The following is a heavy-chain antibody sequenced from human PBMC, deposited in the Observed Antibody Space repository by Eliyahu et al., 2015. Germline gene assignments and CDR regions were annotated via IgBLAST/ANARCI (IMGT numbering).Heavy chain of an antibody. V-gene: IGHV4-4*07. CDR1: GASIRRYY. CDR2: LDPSGGA. CDR3: AKVRAYSSQFDF. Sequence: QVQLQESGPGLVKPSETRSLTCTVSGASIRRYYWSWIRQSAGTGLEWIGRLDPSGGAIFNPXLKSRVTVSVDMSKNQFSLQLTSVTAADTALYYCAKVRAYSSQFDFWGQGTLVTVSS. J-gene: IGHJ4*02. D-gene: IGHD6-13*01.